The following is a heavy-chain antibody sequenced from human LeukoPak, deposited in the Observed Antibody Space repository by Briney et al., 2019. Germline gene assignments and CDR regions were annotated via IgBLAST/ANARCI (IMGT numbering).Heavy chain of an antibody. CDR1: GGTFSSYA. V-gene: IGHV1-69*04. J-gene: IGHJ6*02. CDR3: ARASLKGGSSGWYYYYYYGMDV. D-gene: IGHD6-19*01. CDR2: IIPILGIA. Sequence: EASVKVSCKASGGTFSSYAISWVRQAPGQGLEWMGRIIPILGIANYAQKFQGRVTITADKSTSTAYMELSSLRSEDTAVYYCARASLKGGSSGWYYYYYYGMDVWGQGTTVTVSS.